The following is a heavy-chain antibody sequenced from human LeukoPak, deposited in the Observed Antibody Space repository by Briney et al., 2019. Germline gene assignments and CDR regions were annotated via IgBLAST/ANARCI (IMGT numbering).Heavy chain of an antibody. J-gene: IGHJ4*02. CDR3: ARSGRWLQLLDY. CDR2: INHSGST. D-gene: IGHD5-24*01. CDR1: GGSFSGYY. V-gene: IGHV4-34*01. Sequence: PSETLSLTCAAYGGSFSGYYWSWIRQPPGKGLEWIGEINHSGSTNYNPSLKSRVTISVDTSKNQFSLKLSSVTAADTAVYYCARSGRWLQLLDYWGQGTLVTVSS.